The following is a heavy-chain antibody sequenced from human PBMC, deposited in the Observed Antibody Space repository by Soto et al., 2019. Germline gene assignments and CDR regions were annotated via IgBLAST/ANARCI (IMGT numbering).Heavy chain of an antibody. Sequence: GGSLRLSCAASGFTVSSNYMSWVRQAPGKGLEWVSVIYSGGSTYYADSVKGRFTISRDNSKNTLYLQMNSLRAEDTAVYYCASTPYYYDSSGYYFDYWGQGTLVTVSS. J-gene: IGHJ4*02. CDR2: IYSGGST. CDR3: ASTPYYYDSSGYYFDY. CDR1: GFTVSSNY. V-gene: IGHV3-53*01. D-gene: IGHD3-22*01.